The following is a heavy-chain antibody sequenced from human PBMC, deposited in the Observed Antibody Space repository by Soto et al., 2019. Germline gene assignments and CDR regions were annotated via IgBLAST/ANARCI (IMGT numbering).Heavy chain of an antibody. Sequence: EVQLLESGGGLVQPGGSLRLSCAASGFTFSNYAMSWVRQAPGKGLEWVSVRSGSGDSTYYADSVKGRFTISRDKSKNTLSLQMNSLRAEDTAVYYCAKDSSGYYGVFDYWGQGTLVTVSS. V-gene: IGHV3-23*01. J-gene: IGHJ4*02. CDR3: AKDSSGYYGVFDY. CDR2: RSGSGDST. D-gene: IGHD3-22*01. CDR1: GFTFSNYA.